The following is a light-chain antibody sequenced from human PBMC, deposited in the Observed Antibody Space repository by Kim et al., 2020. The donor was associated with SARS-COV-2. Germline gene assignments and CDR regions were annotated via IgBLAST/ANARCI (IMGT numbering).Light chain of an antibody. V-gene: IGLV1-40*01. J-gene: IGLJ1*01. CDR2: GNS. CDR3: QSYDSSLSGSGV. Sequence: VIISCTGSSSNIGAGYDVHWYQQLPGTAPKLLIYGNSNRPSGVPDRFSGSKSGTSASLAITGLQAEDEADYYCQSYDSSLSGSGVFGTGTKVTVL. CDR1: SSNIGAGYD.